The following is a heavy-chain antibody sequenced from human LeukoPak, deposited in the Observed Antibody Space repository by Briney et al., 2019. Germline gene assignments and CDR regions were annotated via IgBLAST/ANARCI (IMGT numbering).Heavy chain of an antibody. Sequence: GGSLRLSCAASGFTFSSYGMHWVRQAPGKGLEWVAVISYDGSNKYYADSVKGRFTISRDNSKNTLYLQMSSLRAEDTAVYYCAKDRARYFDWLLSLDYWGQGTLVTVSS. V-gene: IGHV3-30*18. CDR2: ISYDGSNK. CDR1: GFTFSSYG. J-gene: IGHJ4*02. D-gene: IGHD3-9*01. CDR3: AKDRARYFDWLLSLDY.